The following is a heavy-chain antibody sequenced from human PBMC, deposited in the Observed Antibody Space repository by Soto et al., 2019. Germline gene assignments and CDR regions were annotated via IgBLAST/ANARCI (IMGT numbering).Heavy chain of an antibody. V-gene: IGHV4-31*03. CDR2: IHHSGST. D-gene: IGHD2-2*01. J-gene: IGHJ5*02. CDR1: GGSISSGGYY. CDR3: ARVPDR. Sequence: SETLSLTCNVSGGSISSGGYYWTWIRQHPGKGLEWIGNIHHSGSTFYNPSLKIRVSISVDTSKNQFSLKLSSVTAADTAVYYCARVPDRWGQGTLVTVSS.